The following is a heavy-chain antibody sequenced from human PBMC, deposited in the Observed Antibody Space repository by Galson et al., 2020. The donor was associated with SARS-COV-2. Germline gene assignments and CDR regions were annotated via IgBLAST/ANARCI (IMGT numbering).Heavy chain of an antibody. Sequence: GESLKISCAASTFSVNTYYMSWVRQGPGKGLEWVSVIYSTGTTYYAASVKGRFIISRDSSKNTLYLQMNSLRAEDTAVYYCARGPAGYSYWFDPWGQGTLVTVSS. V-gene: IGHV3-66*01. D-gene: IGHD5-18*01. CDR2: IYSTGTT. CDR3: ARGPAGYSYWFDP. J-gene: IGHJ5*02. CDR1: TFSVNTYY.